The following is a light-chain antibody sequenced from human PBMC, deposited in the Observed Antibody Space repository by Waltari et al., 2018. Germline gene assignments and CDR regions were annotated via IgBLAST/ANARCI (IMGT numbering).Light chain of an antibody. J-gene: IGLJ3*02. CDR1: SGYSDYR. CDR3: GAAHGTGGDFGFV. V-gene: IGLV9-49*01. Sequence: QPVLTQSPSASASLGASVTLTCTLSSGYSDYRVDWFQQRPGKGPRFVMRVGAGGPAVSRGDGIPDRFSFSGSGLSRHLIIKNVQEEDESDYYCGAAHGTGGDFGFVFGGGTRLTVL. CDR2: VGAGGPAV.